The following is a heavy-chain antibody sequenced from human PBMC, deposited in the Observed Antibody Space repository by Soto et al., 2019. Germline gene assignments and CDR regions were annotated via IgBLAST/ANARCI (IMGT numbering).Heavy chain of an antibody. D-gene: IGHD1-26*01. J-gene: IGHJ6*02. V-gene: IGHV1-69*01. CDR3: ARDPGIVGATLDAVADYYYDYGMDV. Sequence: QVQLVQSGAEVKKPGSSVKVSCKASGGTFSSYAISWVRQAPGQGLEWMGGIIPIFGTANYAQKFQGRVTITADESTSTAYMELSSLRSEDTAVYYCARDPGIVGATLDAVADYYYDYGMDVWGQGTTVTVSS. CDR2: IIPIFGTA. CDR1: GGTFSSYA.